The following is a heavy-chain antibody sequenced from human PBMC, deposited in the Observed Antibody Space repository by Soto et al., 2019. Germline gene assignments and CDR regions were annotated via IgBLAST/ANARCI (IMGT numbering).Heavy chain of an antibody. V-gene: IGHV3-23*01. CDR3: AKDRGYYGSGSYRNLDP. CDR2: ISGSGGST. J-gene: IGHJ5*02. D-gene: IGHD3-10*01. Sequence: PGGSLRLSCAASGFTFSSYAMSWVRQAPGKGLEWVSAISGSGGSTYYADSVKGRFTISRDNSKNTLYLQMNSLRAEDTAVYYCAKDRGYYGSGSYRNLDPRGQGTLVTVSS. CDR1: GFTFSSYA.